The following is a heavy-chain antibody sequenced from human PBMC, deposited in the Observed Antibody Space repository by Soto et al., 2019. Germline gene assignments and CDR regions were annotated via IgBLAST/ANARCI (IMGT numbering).Heavy chain of an antibody. CDR2: FDPEDGET. J-gene: IGHJ4*02. Sequence: VASVKVSCKVSGYTLTELSMHWVRQAPGKGLEWMGGFDPEDGETIYAQKFQGRVTMTEDTSTDTAYMELSSLRSEDTAVYYCATAPTPYCSGGSCSPDVWGRGALVTVSS. D-gene: IGHD2-15*01. V-gene: IGHV1-24*01. CDR3: ATAPTPYCSGGSCSPDV. CDR1: GYTLTELS.